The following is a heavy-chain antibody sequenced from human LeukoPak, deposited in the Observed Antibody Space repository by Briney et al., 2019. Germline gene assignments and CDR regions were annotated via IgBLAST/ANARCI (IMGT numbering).Heavy chain of an antibody. CDR1: GFTFSTYW. CDR2: ISSSSSYI. J-gene: IGHJ3*02. V-gene: IGHV3-21*01. D-gene: IGHD3-9*01. CDR3: AIYDILI. Sequence: GGSLRLSCASSGFTFSTYWMSWVRQAPGKGLEWVSSISSSSSYIYYADSVKGRFTISRDNAKNSLYLQMNSLRAEDTAVYYCAIYDILIWGQGTMVTVSS.